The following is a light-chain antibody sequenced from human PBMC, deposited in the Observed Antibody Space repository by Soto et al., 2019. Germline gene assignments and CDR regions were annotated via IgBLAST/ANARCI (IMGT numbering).Light chain of an antibody. V-gene: IGKV3-20*01. CDR2: GPS. CDR1: QSDSASH. Sequence: ESVLTQSPVTLSLSPGERATLSCRASQSDSASHIAWYQQKPGQAPRLLIYGPSNRATGVPDRFSGSGSGTDFTLTISRLDPEDFAVYYCQQYVNSRLTFGGGTKVEIK. J-gene: IGKJ4*01. CDR3: QQYVNSRLT.